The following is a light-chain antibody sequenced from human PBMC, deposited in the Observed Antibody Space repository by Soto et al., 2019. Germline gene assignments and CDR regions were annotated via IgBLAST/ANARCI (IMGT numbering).Light chain of an antibody. Sequence: QSVLTQPPSVSGAPGQRVTISCTGSSSNIGAGYDVHWYQQLPGTAPKLLIYGDNNRPSGVPDRFSGSKSGTSASRPMTGLQAEDEADYYCQSYDSSLSAWVFGGGTKLTVL. CDR1: SSNIGAGYD. CDR2: GDN. J-gene: IGLJ3*02. CDR3: QSYDSSLSAWV. V-gene: IGLV1-40*01.